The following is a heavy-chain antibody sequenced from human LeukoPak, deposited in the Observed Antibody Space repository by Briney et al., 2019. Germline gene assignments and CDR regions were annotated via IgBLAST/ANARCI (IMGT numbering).Heavy chain of an antibody. D-gene: IGHD6-6*01. V-gene: IGHV4-59*01. CDR2: IYYSGST. CDR1: GGSISRYY. Sequence: KSSETLSLTCPVSGGSISRYYWSWIRQPPGKGLEWIGYIYYSGSTNYNPSLKSRVTISVDTSKNQFSLKLSPVTAADTAVYYCARDDRYSSSSGYFQHWGQGTLVTVSS. CDR3: ARDDRYSSSSGYFQH. J-gene: IGHJ1*01.